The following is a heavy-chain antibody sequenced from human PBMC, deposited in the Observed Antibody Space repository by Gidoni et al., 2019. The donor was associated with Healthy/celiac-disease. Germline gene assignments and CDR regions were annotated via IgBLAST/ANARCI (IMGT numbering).Heavy chain of an antibody. Sequence: QVQLVASGGGVVQPGRSLRLSCAASGFTFRRYAMHWVRQAPGKGLEWVAVISYDGSNKYYADSVKGRFTISRDNSKNTLYLQMNSLRAEDTAVYYCARDLGFGELLYSYWGQGTLVTVSS. V-gene: IGHV3-30-3*01. CDR3: ARDLGFGELLYSY. D-gene: IGHD3-10*01. J-gene: IGHJ4*02. CDR2: ISYDGSNK. CDR1: GFTFRRYA.